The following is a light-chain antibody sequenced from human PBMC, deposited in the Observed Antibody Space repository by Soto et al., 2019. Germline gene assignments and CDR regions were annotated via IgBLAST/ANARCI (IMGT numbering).Light chain of an antibody. CDR2: GAS. CDR3: QQSGSSLWT. J-gene: IGKJ1*01. CDR1: QSVSSSY. Sequence: EIVLTQSPGTLSLSPGERATLSCRASQSVSSSYLAWYQQKPGQAPRLLIYGASSRATGIPDRFNGSGSGTDFTLTISRLEPEDFAVYYCQQSGSSLWTFGQGTKVEIK. V-gene: IGKV3-20*01.